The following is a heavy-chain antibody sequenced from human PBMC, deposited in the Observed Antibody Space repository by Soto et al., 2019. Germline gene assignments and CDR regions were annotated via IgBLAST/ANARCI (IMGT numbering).Heavy chain of an antibody. Sequence: GGSLRLSCVASGFSFGTYAMTWVRQVPGKGLEWVSTISGGIGSTFYADSVKGRFTISRDISKKMLFLHMNGLRGEDTGTYYCAKRAARYFDYWGRGTLVTVSS. CDR2: ISGGIGST. CDR3: AKRAARYFDY. J-gene: IGHJ4*02. V-gene: IGHV3-23*01. CDR1: GFSFGTYA.